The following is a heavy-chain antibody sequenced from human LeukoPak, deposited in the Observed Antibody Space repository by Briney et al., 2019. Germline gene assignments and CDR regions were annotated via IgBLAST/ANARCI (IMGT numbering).Heavy chain of an antibody. Sequence: SETLSLTCTVSGGSISSGSYSWSWIRQPAGKGLEWIGRFYTSGSTNYNPSLKSRVTISVDTSKNQFSLKLSSVTAADTAVYYCAREVIAAHNWFDPWGQGTLVTVSS. J-gene: IGHJ5*02. CDR2: FYTSGST. D-gene: IGHD6-6*01. CDR3: AREVIAAHNWFDP. CDR1: GGSISSGSYS. V-gene: IGHV4-61*02.